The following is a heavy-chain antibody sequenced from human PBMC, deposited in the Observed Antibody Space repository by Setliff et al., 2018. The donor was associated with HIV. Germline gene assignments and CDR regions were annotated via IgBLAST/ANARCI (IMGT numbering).Heavy chain of an antibody. CDR3: ARDVGGVHMATNFDF. D-gene: IGHD1-26*01. CDR1: GGSISFGCYY. CDR2: IYSSGNT. Sequence: SETLSLTCTVSGGSISFGCYYWTWIRQPAGKGLEWMGRIYSSGNTEYNPSLKGRVTMSVDTSENQFSLRLASVTAADTAVYYCARDVGGVHMATNFDFWGQGTLVTVSS. J-gene: IGHJ4*02. V-gene: IGHV4-4*07.